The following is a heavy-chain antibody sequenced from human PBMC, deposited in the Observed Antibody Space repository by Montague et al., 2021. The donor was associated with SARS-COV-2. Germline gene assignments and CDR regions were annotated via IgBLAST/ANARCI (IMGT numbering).Heavy chain of an antibody. V-gene: IGHV4-39*07. CDR3: ARGGFYYDRSGPSNFDY. CDR1: VGSISSNNCY. J-gene: IGHJ4*02. Sequence: SETLSLTCTVSVGSISSNNCYWGWIRQPPGKTLEWNGSINYSGSTYYNPTLKSRVTMSVATSENQFSPKLSSVTAADTAVYYCARGGFYYDRSGPSNFDYWGQGTLVTVSS. D-gene: IGHD3-22*01. CDR2: INYSGST.